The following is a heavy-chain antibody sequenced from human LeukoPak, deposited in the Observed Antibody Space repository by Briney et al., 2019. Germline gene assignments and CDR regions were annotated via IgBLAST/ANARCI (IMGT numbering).Heavy chain of an antibody. CDR1: GGSISSSNW. CDR2: IYHSGST. D-gene: IGHD3-3*01. J-gene: IGHJ5*02. V-gene: IGHV4-4*02. CDR3: ARQGLRFLEWLSENWFDP. Sequence: SETLSLTCTVSGGSISSSNWWSWVRQPPGKGLEWIGEIYHSGSTNYNPSLKSRVTISVDKSKNQFSLKLSSVTAADTAVYYCARQGLRFLEWLSENWFDPWGQGTLVTVSS.